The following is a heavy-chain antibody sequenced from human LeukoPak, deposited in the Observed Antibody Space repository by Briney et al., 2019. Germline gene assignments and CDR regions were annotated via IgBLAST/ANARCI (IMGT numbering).Heavy chain of an antibody. CDR1: GGSIGTYY. CDR3: ARHIGGGIEDMDV. D-gene: IGHD3-16*02. Sequence: SETLSLTCTVSGGSIGTYYWSWVRQSPGKGLEWIGYIYVTGNRYNPYLQSRVTISVDTSRNQFFLQMSSVTSADTAVYYCARHIGGGIEDMDVWGKGTKVTVSS. J-gene: IGHJ6*03. CDR2: IYVTGN. V-gene: IGHV4-59*08.